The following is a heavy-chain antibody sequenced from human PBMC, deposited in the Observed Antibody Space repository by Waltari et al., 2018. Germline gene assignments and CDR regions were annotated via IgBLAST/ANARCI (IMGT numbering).Heavy chain of an antibody. CDR3: ARDRGYCSGGSCFPFDY. J-gene: IGHJ4*02. CDR2: IYYSGST. Sequence: QLQLQESGPGLVKPSETLSLTCTVSGGSISSSSYYWGWLRQPPGKGLEWIGSIYYSGSTYYNPSLKSRVTISVDTSKNQFSLKLSSVTAADTAVYYCARDRGYCSGGSCFPFDYWGQGTLVTVSS. V-gene: IGHV4-39*07. D-gene: IGHD2-15*01. CDR1: GGSISSSSYY.